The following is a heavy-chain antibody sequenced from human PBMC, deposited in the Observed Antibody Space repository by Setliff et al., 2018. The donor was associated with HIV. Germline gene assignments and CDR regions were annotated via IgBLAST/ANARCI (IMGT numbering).Heavy chain of an antibody. CDR3: ARGNNDLESFDY. CDR2: IYASGKT. CDR1: GDSLNTYY. J-gene: IGHJ4*02. D-gene: IGHD3-3*01. V-gene: IGHV4-4*07. Sequence: PSETLSLTCNVSGDSLNTYYWSWIRQSGGKGLEWIGRIYASGKTTFNPSLKSRVRMSVDTSKNQFSLKLTPVTASDPAVYYCARGNNDLESFDYWGQGALVTVSS.